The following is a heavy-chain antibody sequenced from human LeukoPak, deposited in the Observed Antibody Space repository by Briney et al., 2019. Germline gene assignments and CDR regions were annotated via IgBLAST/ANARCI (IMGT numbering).Heavy chain of an antibody. CDR1: GFTFSSYV. V-gene: IGHV3-23*01. D-gene: IGHD6-13*01. CDR2: ISGSGAGT. CDR3: AKDKFIEAAGRLGYNH. J-gene: IGHJ5*02. Sequence: GGSLRLSCAASGFTFSSYVMSWVRQAPGKGLEWVSTISGSGAGTYYADSVRGRFTISRDTSKNTLYLQMNSLRAEDTAVYYCAKDKFIEAAGRLGYNHWGQGTLVTVSS.